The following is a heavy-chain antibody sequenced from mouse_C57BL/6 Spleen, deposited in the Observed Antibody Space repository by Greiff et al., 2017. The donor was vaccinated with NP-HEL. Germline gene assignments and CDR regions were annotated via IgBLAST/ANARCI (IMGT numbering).Heavy chain of an antibody. CDR1: CYTFTSYW. Sequence: VQLKQPGAELVMPGASVKLSCKASCYTFTSYWMHWVKQRPGQGLEWIGEIDPSDSYTNYNQKFKGKSTLTVDKSSSTAYMQLSSLTSEDSAVYYCARPYGSSHHGYFDVWGTGTTVTVSS. CDR3: ARPYGSSHHGYFDV. CDR2: IDPSDSYT. J-gene: IGHJ1*03. D-gene: IGHD1-1*01. V-gene: IGHV1-69*01.